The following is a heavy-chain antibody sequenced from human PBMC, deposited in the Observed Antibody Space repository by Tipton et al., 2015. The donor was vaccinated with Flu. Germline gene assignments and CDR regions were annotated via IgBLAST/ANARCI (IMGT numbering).Heavy chain of an antibody. Sequence: LRLSCSVSGASFGSGYYWGWIRQPPGKGLEWIGCISHSGRTYYNPSFKSRVTISLDTAKNQFSQRLTSVTAADTAVYYCARSTYYYGSGSSDYWGQGTLVTVSS. CDR2: ISHSGRT. V-gene: IGHV4-38-2*01. CDR1: GASFGSGYY. D-gene: IGHD3-10*01. CDR3: ARSTYYYGSGSSDY. J-gene: IGHJ4*02.